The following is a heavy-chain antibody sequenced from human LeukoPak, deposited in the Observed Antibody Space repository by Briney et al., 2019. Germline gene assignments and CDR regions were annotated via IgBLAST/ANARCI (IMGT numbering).Heavy chain of an antibody. J-gene: IGHJ4*02. Sequence: GESLKISCKGSGYSFTSYWIGWVRQMPGKGLEWMGIIYPGDSDTRYSPSFQGQVTISADKSISTAYLQWSSLKASDTAVYYCARVDGIGYDILTGYYRETEYFDYWGQGTLVTVSS. D-gene: IGHD3-9*01. CDR3: ARVDGIGYDILTGYYRETEYFDY. CDR1: GYSFTSYW. CDR2: IYPGDSDT. V-gene: IGHV5-51*01.